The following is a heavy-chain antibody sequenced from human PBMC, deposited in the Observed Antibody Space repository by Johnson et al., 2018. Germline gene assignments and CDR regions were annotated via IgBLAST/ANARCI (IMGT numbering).Heavy chain of an antibody. J-gene: IGHJ5*02. Sequence: QVQLVQSGTEVKKPGASVKVSCKASGYTFTSYYMHWVRQAPGQGLEWMGGIIPMFGTPNYAQKFRGRVIITADESTSTAYMELSSLRSEDTAVYYCAREASYCGGDCDSGNNWFDPWGQGTLVTVSS. D-gene: IGHD2-21*01. CDR2: IIPMFGTP. CDR3: AREASYCGGDCDSGNNWFDP. V-gene: IGHV1-69*01. CDR1: GYTFTSYY.